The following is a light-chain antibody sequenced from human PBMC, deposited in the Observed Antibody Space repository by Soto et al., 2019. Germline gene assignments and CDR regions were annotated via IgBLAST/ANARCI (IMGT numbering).Light chain of an antibody. J-gene: IGKJ4*01. Sequence: EVVLTQSPASLSLSPGERATLACRASQSVTTNMAWYQQKPGQAPRLLIYDASNRATGIPARFSGSGSGTDFTLTISSLEPEDFAVYYCQQRSNWPLTFGGGTEVDIK. V-gene: IGKV3-11*01. CDR3: QQRSNWPLT. CDR2: DAS. CDR1: QSVTTN.